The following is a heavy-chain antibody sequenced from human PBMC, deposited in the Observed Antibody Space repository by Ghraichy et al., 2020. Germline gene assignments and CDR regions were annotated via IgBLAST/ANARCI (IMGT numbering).Heavy chain of an antibody. CDR3: ARDLAYCSSTSCPHLDY. Sequence: GGSLRLSCAASGFTFSSYAMHWVRQAPGKGLEWVAVISYDGSNKYYADSVKGRFTISRDNSKNTLYLQMNSLRAEDTAVYYCARDLAYCSSTSCPHLDYWGQGTLVTVSS. D-gene: IGHD2-2*01. CDR2: ISYDGSNK. V-gene: IGHV3-30-3*01. J-gene: IGHJ4*02. CDR1: GFTFSSYA.